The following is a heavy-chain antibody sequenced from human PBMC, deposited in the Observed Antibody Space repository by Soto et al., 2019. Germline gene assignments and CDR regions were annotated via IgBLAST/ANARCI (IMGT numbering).Heavy chain of an antibody. CDR3: ARGSGFTHPREEIDGYNSQDYYYGLDV. J-gene: IGHJ6*02. CDR2: INPKSGGT. D-gene: IGHD5-12*01. Sequence: ASVKVSCKASGYSFTDYHIHWVRQAPGQGLEWLGRINPKSGGTSTAQKFQGWVTMTTDTSISTASMELTRLTSDDTAIYYCARGSGFTHPREEIDGYNSQDYYYGLDVWGQGTTVTVSS. V-gene: IGHV1-2*04. CDR1: GYSFTDYH.